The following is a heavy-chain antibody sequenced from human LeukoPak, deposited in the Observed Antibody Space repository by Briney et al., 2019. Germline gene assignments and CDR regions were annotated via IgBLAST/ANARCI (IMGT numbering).Heavy chain of an antibody. V-gene: IGHV5-10-1*01. D-gene: IGHD4-17*01. CDR1: GYTFISNW. CDR2: IDPSDSYT. J-gene: IGHJ5*02. Sequence: GESLRISCKGSGYTFISNWITWVRQMPGKGLEWMGRIDPSDSYTNYSPSSQGHVAISADKSTSTAYLQWSSLKASDTAMYYCASRATVPPYNWFDPWGQGTLVTVSS. CDR3: ASRATVPPYNWFDP.